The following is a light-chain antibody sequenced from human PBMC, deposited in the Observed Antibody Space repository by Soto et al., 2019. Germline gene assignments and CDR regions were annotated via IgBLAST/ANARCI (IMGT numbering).Light chain of an antibody. V-gene: IGLV1-44*01. CDR3: AAWDDTLDGVV. J-gene: IGLJ2*01. CDR1: SSNIGTNT. CDR2: INN. Sequence: QSALTQPPSASGTPGQRVTISCSGSSSNIGTNTVNWYQQLPGTAPKLLIYINNQRPSGVPDRFSGSKSGTSASLAISGLQPEDEADYSCAAWDDTLDGVVFGGGTKLTVL.